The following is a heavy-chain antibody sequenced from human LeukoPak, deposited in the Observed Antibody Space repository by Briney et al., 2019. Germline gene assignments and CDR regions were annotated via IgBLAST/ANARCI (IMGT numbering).Heavy chain of an antibody. J-gene: IGHJ4*02. CDR3: ARGVVIAPQTFDY. CDR1: GYSISSGYY. Sequence: SETLSLTCTVSGYSISSGYYWSWIRQPPGKGLEWIGYIYYSGSTNYNPSLKSRVTISADTSKTQFSLKLSSVTAADTAVYYCARGVVIAPQTFDYWGQGTLVTVSS. CDR2: IYYSGST. V-gene: IGHV4-61*01. D-gene: IGHD2-21*01.